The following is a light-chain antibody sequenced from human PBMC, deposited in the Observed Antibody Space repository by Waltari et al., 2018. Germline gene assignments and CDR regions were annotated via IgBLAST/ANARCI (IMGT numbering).Light chain of an antibody. CDR2: DAS. Sequence: EIVLTQSPATLSLSPGERATLSCRASRSVNYFLAWFQQKPGQAPRLLIYDASNRATGIPARFSGSGSGTDFTLTISSLEPEDFAVYYCQQRTNWPLTFGGGTKVEIK. J-gene: IGKJ4*01. CDR1: RSVNYF. V-gene: IGKV3-11*01. CDR3: QQRTNWPLT.